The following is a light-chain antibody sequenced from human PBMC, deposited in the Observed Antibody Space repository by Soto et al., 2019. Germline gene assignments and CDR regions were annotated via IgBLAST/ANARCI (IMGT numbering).Light chain of an antibody. Sequence: QSVLTQPPSASGTPGQRVTISCSGSSSNIGSNTVNWYQQIPGTAPKLLIYGNNQRPSGVPDRFSGSKSGTSASLAISGLQSEDESDYYCAAWDDSLNGRVFGGGTKLTVL. V-gene: IGLV1-44*01. CDR1: SSNIGSNT. CDR2: GNN. J-gene: IGLJ2*01. CDR3: AAWDDSLNGRV.